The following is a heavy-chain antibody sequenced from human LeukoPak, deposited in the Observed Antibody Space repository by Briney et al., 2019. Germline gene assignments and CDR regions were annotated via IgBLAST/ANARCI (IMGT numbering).Heavy chain of an antibody. J-gene: IGHJ4*02. CDR2: TYYRSKWFN. CDR3: ASNYYDSSGYYYTDY. CDR1: GDSVSINSAA. D-gene: IGHD3-22*01. Sequence: PTLSLTFAISGDSVSINSAAWNWIRQSPPRGLEWLGSTYYRSKWFNDYAVSVKGRITINLDTSKNQFSLQLNSVTPEDTAVYYCASNYYDSSGYYYTDYWGQGTLVTVSS. V-gene: IGHV6-1*01.